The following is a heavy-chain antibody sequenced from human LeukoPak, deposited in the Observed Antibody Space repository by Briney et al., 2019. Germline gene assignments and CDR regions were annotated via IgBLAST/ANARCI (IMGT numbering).Heavy chain of an antibody. V-gene: IGHV3-21*01. CDR1: GFTFSTYS. CDR3: ARGVAGPELEGAAFDI. CDR2: ISSSSSYI. Sequence: GGSLRLSCAASGFTFSTYSMNWVRQAPGKGLEWVSSISSSSSYIYYADSVKGRFTISRDNAKNSLYLQMNSLRAEDTAVYYCARGVAGPELEGAAFDICGQGTMVTVSS. D-gene: IGHD6-19*01. J-gene: IGHJ3*02.